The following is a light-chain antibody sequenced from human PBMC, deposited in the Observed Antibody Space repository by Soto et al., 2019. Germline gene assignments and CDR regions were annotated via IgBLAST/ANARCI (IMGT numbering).Light chain of an antibody. CDR1: ESIGSK. CDR2: GAS. J-gene: IGKJ3*01. CDR3: QQYHDWPL. V-gene: IGKV3D-15*01. Sequence: EIVMTQSPAALSMSPGERATLFCRASESIGSKLVWYQQKPGQAPRLLIYGASTRATGIPARFSGSGSGTDFTLTITSLQSEDFAVYYCQQYHDWPLFGPGTKMDIK.